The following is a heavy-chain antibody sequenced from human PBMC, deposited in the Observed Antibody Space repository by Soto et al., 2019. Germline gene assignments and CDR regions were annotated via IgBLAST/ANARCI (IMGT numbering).Heavy chain of an antibody. D-gene: IGHD2-15*01. CDR2: IKQDGSEK. CDR1: GFTFSSYW. J-gene: IGHJ5*02. Sequence: GGSLRLSCAASGFTFSSYWMNWVRQAPGKGLEWVANIKQDGSEKYYVDSVKGRFTISRDNAKNSLYLQMNSLRAEDTAVYYCARDVGGCSGGSCYPWFDPWGQGTLVTVSS. CDR3: ARDVGGCSGGSCYPWFDP. V-gene: IGHV3-7*01.